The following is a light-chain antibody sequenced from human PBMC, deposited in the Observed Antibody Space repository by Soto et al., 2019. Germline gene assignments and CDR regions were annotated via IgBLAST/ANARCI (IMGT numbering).Light chain of an antibody. V-gene: IGKV3-20*01. CDR2: GAS. J-gene: IGKJ5*01. CDR1: QSVNLN. Sequence: EIMMTQSPGTLSVSPGEGATLSCTASQSVNLNLAWYQQKPGQPPRLLLYGASTRATGIPVRFRGSGSGTDFTLTISRLEPEDFAVYYCQHHGSSPPITFGQGTRLEIK. CDR3: QHHGSSPPIT.